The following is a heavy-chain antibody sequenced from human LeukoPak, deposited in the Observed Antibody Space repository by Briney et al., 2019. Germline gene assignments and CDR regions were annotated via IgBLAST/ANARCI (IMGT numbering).Heavy chain of an antibody. CDR3: ATLPYYYDSSGSYYFDY. J-gene: IGHJ4*02. Sequence: GGSLRLSCAASGFIFNSYGMHWVRQAPGKGLEWVAFIRYDGSNKYYADSVKGRFTISRDNSKNTLYLQMNSLRVVDTAVYYCATLPYYYDSSGSYYFDYWGQGTLVTVSS. V-gene: IGHV3-30*02. CDR1: GFIFNSYG. CDR2: IRYDGSNK. D-gene: IGHD3-22*01.